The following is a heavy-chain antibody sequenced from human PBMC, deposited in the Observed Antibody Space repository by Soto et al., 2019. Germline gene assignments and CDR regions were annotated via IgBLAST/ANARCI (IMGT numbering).Heavy chain of an antibody. V-gene: IGHV1-18*01. CDR3: ARDDYYDLEDPLHSCYYGLDV. CDR1: GYTFTNYG. Sequence: QVRLVQTGAEVNKPGASVKASSKASGYTFTNYGFNWQRPAPGQGLEWMGWINAYNGETNYAQKLQDRVSMTTHKSTSTAYMELVSLRAVDKAVYFCARDDYYDLEDPLHSCYYGLDVWGEGTTVTVSS. CDR2: INAYNGET. D-gene: IGHD3-22*01. J-gene: IGHJ6*04.